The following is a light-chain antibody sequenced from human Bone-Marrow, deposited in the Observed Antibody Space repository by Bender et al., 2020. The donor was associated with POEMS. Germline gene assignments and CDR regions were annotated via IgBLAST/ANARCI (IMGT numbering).Light chain of an antibody. CDR2: DNI. CDR1: GSNIGSNY. CDR3: AAWDDSLSSVV. Sequence: QSALTQPASVSGSPGQSITISCSGSGSNIGSNYVSWYQQLPGTAPKLLIYDNIKRPSGIPDRFSGSKSGTSASLAISGLRSEDEADYYCAAWDDSLSSVVFGGGTKLTVL. J-gene: IGLJ3*02. V-gene: IGLV1-47*01.